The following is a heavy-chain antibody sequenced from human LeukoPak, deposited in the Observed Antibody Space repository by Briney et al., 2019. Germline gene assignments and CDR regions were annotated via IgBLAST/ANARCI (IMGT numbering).Heavy chain of an antibody. J-gene: IGHJ4*02. CDR2: IYGSGVSI. CDR3: AKDLGWELPAEAY. V-gene: IGHV3-23*01. Sequence: GGSLRLSCVASGFTFEKYVMDWVRQAPGKGLEWLATIYGSGVSISYADSVKGRFTISRDNSNNTLYLQMNSLRAEDTAMYFCAKDLGWELPAEAYWGQGVLVTVSS. D-gene: IGHD1-26*01. CDR1: GFTFEKYV.